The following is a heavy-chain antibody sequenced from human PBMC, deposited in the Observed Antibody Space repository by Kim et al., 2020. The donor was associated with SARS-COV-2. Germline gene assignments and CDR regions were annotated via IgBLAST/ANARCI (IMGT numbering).Heavy chain of an antibody. D-gene: IGHD6-19*01. CDR3: SRDGNAWSRDY. Sequence: GGSLRLSCVASGFTFSPSGMTWVRQAPGKGLEWVSTISSSFETYYVDSVKGRFTISRDNAKTSLYLQMNSLTVEDTAVYYCSRDGNAWSRDYWGQGTLVTVSS. J-gene: IGHJ4*02. V-gene: IGHV3-21*01. CDR2: ISSSFET. CDR1: GFTFSPSG.